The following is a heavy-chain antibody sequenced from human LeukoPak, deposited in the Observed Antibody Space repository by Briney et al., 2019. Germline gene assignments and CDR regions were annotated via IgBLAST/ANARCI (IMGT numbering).Heavy chain of an antibody. CDR3: ARDLLVVAPFDY. CDR2: ISSSSSTR. Sequence: PGGSLRLSCADSGFTFSSHWMHRVRQAPGKGLEWLSYISSSSSTRYYADSVKGRFTISRDNAKNSLYLQMNSLRAEDTAVYYCARDLLVVAPFDYWGQGTLVTVSS. V-gene: IGHV3-48*04. D-gene: IGHD2-15*01. J-gene: IGHJ4*02. CDR1: GFTFSSHW.